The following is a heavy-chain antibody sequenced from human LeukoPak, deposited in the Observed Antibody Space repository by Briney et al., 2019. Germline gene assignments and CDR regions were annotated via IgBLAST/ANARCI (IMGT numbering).Heavy chain of an antibody. V-gene: IGHV3-64*01. Sequence: GGSLRLSCAASGFTFSSYAMHWVRQAPGKGLEYVSAIRSNGGSTYYANSVKGRFTISRDNSMNTLYLQMGSLRAGDMAVYYCTRGYCSGGSCYTYFQHWGQGTLVTVSS. CDR2: IRSNGGST. J-gene: IGHJ1*01. D-gene: IGHD2-15*01. CDR1: GFTFSSYA. CDR3: TRGYCSGGSCYTYFQH.